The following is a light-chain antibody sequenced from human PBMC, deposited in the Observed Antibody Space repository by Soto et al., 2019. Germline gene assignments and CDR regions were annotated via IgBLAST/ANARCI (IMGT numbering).Light chain of an antibody. V-gene: IGKV1-5*01. Sequence: DIQMTQSPSTLSASVGDRVTTTCRASQSISGYLAWYQQRPGKAPQLLIYDASSLQTGVPSRFSGSGSGTEFTLTISSLQPDDFATYYCQQYDSLWTFGQGTKVDIK. CDR1: QSISGY. CDR2: DAS. J-gene: IGKJ1*01. CDR3: QQYDSLWT.